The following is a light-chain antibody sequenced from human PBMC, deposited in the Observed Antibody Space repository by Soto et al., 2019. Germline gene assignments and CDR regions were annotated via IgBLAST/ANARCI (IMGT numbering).Light chain of an antibody. CDR1: RSISSW. V-gene: IGKV1-5*01. J-gene: IGKJ1*01. CDR3: QQYNSYPRT. CDR2: DAS. Sequence: ENRSSRTPPTPCPCFHCRVTSPCGSSRSISSWLAWYQQKPGKAPKLLIYDASSLESGVPSRFSGSGSGTEFTLTISSLEPDDFAAYYCQQYNSYPRTFGQGTKVDIK.